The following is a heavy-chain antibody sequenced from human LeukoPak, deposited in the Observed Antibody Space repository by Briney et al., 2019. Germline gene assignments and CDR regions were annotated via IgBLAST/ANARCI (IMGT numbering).Heavy chain of an antibody. CDR2: IYPGDSDT. CDR1: GYSFTSYW. V-gene: IGHV5-51*01. J-gene: IGHJ4*02. Sequence: GESLKISCKGSGYSFTSYWIGGVRQMPGKGLEWMGIIYPGDSDTRYSPSVQGQGPISADKSNSTAYLQLSSLKASDTAMYYCARREELDYFDYWGQGTLVTVSS. CDR3: ARREELDYFDY. D-gene: IGHD1-26*01.